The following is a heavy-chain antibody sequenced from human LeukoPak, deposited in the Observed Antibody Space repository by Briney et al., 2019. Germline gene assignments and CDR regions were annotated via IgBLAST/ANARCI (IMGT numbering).Heavy chain of an antibody. J-gene: IGHJ4*02. CDR3: AREDWGSSSWYGLVDY. D-gene: IGHD6-13*01. Sequence: ASVKVSCKASGYTFTSYGISWVRQAPGQGLEWMGIINPSGGSTSYAQKFQGRVTMTRDMSTSTVYMELSSLRSEDTAVYYCAREDWGSSSWYGLVDYWGQGTLVTVSS. CDR2: INPSGGST. V-gene: IGHV1-46*01. CDR1: GYTFTSYG.